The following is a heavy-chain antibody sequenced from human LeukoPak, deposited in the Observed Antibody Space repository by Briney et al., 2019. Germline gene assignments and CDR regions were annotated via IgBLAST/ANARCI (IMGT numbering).Heavy chain of an antibody. D-gene: IGHD2-15*01. CDR2: ISSNGGST. V-gene: IGHV3-64*01. Sequence: GGFLRLSCAASGFTFSSYAMYWGRPAPGKGLEYVSAISSNGGSTYYANSVKGRFTISRDNSKNTLYLQMGSLRAEDMAVYYCARVAVAAWSYFDLWGRGTPVTVSS. CDR3: ARVAVAAWSYFDL. J-gene: IGHJ2*01. CDR1: GFTFSSYA.